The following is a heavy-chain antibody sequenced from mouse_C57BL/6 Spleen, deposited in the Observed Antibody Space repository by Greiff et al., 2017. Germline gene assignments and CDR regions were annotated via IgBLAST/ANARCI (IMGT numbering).Heavy chain of an antibody. D-gene: IGHD4-1*01. CDR3: AREGNWDDRAY. V-gene: IGHV5-6*01. CDR1: GFTFSSYG. J-gene: IGHJ3*01. Sequence: EVKVVESGGDLVKPGGSLKLSCAASGFTFSSYGMSWVRQTPDKKLEWVATISSGGSYTYYPDSVKGRFTISRDNAKNTLYLQMSSLKSEDTAMYYWAREGNWDDRAYWGQGILVTVSA. CDR2: ISSGGSYT.